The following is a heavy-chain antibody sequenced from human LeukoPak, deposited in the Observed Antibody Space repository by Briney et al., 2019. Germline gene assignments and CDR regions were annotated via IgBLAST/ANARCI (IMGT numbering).Heavy chain of an antibody. CDR2: ISWNSGSI. D-gene: IGHD2-2*01. Sequence: PGGSLRLSCAASGFTFSSYWMHWVRQAPGKGLEWVSGISWNSGSIDYADSVKGRFTISRDNAKNSLYLQMNSLRAEDTALYYCAKGYCISTNCFLDYWGQGTLVTVSS. CDR1: GFTFSSYW. CDR3: AKGYCISTNCFLDY. J-gene: IGHJ4*02. V-gene: IGHV3-9*01.